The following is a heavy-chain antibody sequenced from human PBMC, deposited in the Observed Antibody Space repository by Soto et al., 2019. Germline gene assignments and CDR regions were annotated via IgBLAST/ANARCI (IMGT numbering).Heavy chain of an antibody. Sequence: DEQLGESGGGLVQPGGSVRLSCAASGFSFRGFEMNWVRQAPGKGLEWLSYITASGTVTYYADSVKGRFTISRDNSKNSLFLHMNSLGADDTDIYYWARGMIIVEYAMDICCQANPVTVPS. CDR1: GFSFRGFE. CDR3: ARGMIIVEYAMDI. J-gene: IGHJ6*02. CDR2: ITASGTVT. V-gene: IGHV3-48*03. D-gene: IGHD3-22*01.